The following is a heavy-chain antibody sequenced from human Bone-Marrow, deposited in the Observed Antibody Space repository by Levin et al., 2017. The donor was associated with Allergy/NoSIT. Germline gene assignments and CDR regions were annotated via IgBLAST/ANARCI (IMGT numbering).Heavy chain of an antibody. D-gene: IGHD3-10*01. V-gene: IGHV3-72*01. J-gene: IGHJ4*02. CDR3: VRDYNGLGLD. CDR1: GFTFSDHY. Sequence: PGGSLRLSCAASGFTFSDHYMDWVRQAPGKGLEWVARVRNKGSSYTTEYAASVKGRFTVSRDDSKKSLYLQMNSLKTEDTAVYYCVRDYNGLGLDWGQGTLVTVSS. CDR2: VRNKGSSYTT.